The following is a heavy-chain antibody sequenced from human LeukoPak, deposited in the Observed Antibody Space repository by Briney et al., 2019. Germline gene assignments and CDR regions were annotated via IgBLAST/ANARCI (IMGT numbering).Heavy chain of an antibody. D-gene: IGHD4-17*01. CDR3: ARSPMTTVTNFDY. CDR2: IYYSGST. Sequence: SETLSLTCTVSGGPISNYYWSWIRQPPGKGLEWIGYIYYSGSTNYNPSLKSRVTISVDTSKNQFSLKLSSVTAADTAVYYCARSPMTTVTNFDYWGQGTLVTVSS. V-gene: IGHV4-59*01. J-gene: IGHJ4*02. CDR1: GGPISNYY.